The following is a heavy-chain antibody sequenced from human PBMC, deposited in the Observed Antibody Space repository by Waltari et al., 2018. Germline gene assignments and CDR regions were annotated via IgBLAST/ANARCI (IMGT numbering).Heavy chain of an antibody. D-gene: IGHD2-2*02. CDR2: MKPNIGNT. Sequence: QVQLVQSGAEVKKPGASVKVSCKASGYTFTSYDINWVRQATGQGLEWMGWMKPNIGNTGYAQKFQGRVTITMNTSISTAYMKLSSLRSEDTAVYYCASTTYTQGAFDIWGQGTMVTVSS. CDR3: ASTTYTQGAFDI. CDR1: GYTFTSYD. J-gene: IGHJ3*02. V-gene: IGHV1-8*03.